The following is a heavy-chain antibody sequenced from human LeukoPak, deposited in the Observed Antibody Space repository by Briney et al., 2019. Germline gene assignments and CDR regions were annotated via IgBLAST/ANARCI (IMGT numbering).Heavy chain of an antibody. CDR2: IIPILGIA. J-gene: IGHJ5*02. CDR3: ARDLAMVRGEYWFDP. CDR1: GGTFSSYT. Sequence: SVKVFCKASGGTFSSYTISWVRQAPGQGLEWMGRIIPILGIANYAQKFQGRVTITADKSTSTAYMELSSLRSEDTAVYYCARDLAMVRGEYWFDPWGQGTLVTVSS. D-gene: IGHD3-10*01. V-gene: IGHV1-69*04.